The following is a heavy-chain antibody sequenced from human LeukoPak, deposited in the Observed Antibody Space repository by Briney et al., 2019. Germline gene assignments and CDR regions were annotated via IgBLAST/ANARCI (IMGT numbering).Heavy chain of an antibody. CDR1: GFTFSTYG. J-gene: IGHJ4*02. CDR3: AKAWALTYLGGVDS. Sequence: PGGSLRLSCAASGFTFSTYGMHWVRQAPGKGLEWVAVVSYDESSIYYADSVRGRFTISRDNSKNTLYLQMSSLRAEDTAVYYCAKAWALTYLGGVDSWGQGTLVTVSS. V-gene: IGHV3-30*18. D-gene: IGHD2-21*02. CDR2: VSYDESSI.